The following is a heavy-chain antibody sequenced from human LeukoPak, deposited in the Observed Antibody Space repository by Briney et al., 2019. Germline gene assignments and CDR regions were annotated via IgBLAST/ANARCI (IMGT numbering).Heavy chain of an antibody. V-gene: IGHV1-46*01. CDR3: AVLDSSGYYYPGFDY. D-gene: IGHD3-22*01. Sequence: ASVKVSCKASGYTFTSYYMHWVRQAPGQGLEWMGIINPSGGSTSYAQKFQGRVTMTRDTSISTAYMELSRLRSDDTAVYYCAVLDSSGYYYPGFDYWGQGTLVTVSS. CDR2: INPSGGST. CDR1: GYTFTSYY. J-gene: IGHJ4*02.